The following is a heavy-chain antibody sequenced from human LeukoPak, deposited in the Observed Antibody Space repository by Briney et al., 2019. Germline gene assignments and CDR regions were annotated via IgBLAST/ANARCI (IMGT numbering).Heavy chain of an antibody. CDR3: AIQTGSGLFILP. Sequence: PSETLSLTCTVSGVSISSSNSYWGWIRQPPGKGLEWIGSIYYSGNTYYNASLKSQVSISIDTSKNQFSLRLTSVTAEDTAVYYCAIQTGSGLFILPGGQGTLVTVSS. CDR2: IYYSGNT. V-gene: IGHV4-39*01. J-gene: IGHJ4*02. CDR1: GVSISSSNSY. D-gene: IGHD3/OR15-3a*01.